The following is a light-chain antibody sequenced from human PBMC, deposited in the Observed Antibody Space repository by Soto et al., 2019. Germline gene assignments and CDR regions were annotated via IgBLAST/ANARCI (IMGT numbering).Light chain of an antibody. CDR2: DVS. CDR1: SSDVGGYNY. CDR3: CSYAGSYTYV. V-gene: IGLV2-11*01. J-gene: IGLJ1*01. Sequence: VLTQPRSVSGSPGQSVTISCTVTSSDVGGYNYVSWYQQHPGKAPKLMIYDVSKRPSGVPDRFSGSKSGNTASLTISGLQAEDEADYYCCSYAGSYTYVFGTGTKVTVL.